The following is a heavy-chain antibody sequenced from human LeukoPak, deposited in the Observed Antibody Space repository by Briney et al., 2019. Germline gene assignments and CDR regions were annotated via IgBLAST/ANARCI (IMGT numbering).Heavy chain of an antibody. CDR1: GFTFSSYG. CDR2: IKQDGSEK. V-gene: IGHV3-7*01. CDR3: TRENWYIDY. J-gene: IGHJ4*02. Sequence: GGSLRLSCAASGFTFSSYGMSWVRQAPGKGLEWVANIKQDGSEKYYVDSVKDRFTISRDNAKNSLYLQMNSLRAEDAAVYYCTRENWYIDYWGQGNLVTVSS.